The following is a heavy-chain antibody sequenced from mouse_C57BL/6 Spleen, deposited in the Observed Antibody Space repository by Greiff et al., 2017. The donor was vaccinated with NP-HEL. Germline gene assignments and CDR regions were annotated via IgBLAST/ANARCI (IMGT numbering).Heavy chain of an antibody. CDR2: IRSKSNNYAT. D-gene: IGHD4-1*01. V-gene: IGHV10-1*01. CDR1: GFSFNTYA. Sequence: EVHLVESGGGLVQPKGSLKLSCAASGFSFNTYAMNWVRQAPGKGLEWVARIRSKSNNYATYYADSVKDRFTISRDDSESMLYLQMNNLKTEDTAMYYCVRQGWDGGFDYWGQGTTLTVSS. CDR3: VRQGWDGGFDY. J-gene: IGHJ2*01.